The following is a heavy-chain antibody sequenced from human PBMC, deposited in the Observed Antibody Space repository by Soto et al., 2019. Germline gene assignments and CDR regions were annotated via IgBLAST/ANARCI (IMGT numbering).Heavy chain of an antibody. CDR2: ISSSSSYI. D-gene: IGHD3-3*01. J-gene: IGHJ6*02. CDR3: ARDRVGHYDFWSGYYLSVMDV. V-gene: IGHV3-21*01. CDR1: VFTFISYS. Sequence: GWSLRLACASSVFTFISYSMNWVRQAPGKGLEWVSSISSSSSYIYYADSVKGRFTISRDNAKNSLYLQMNSLRAEDTAVYYCARDRVGHYDFWSGYYLSVMDVWGQGTTVTVSS.